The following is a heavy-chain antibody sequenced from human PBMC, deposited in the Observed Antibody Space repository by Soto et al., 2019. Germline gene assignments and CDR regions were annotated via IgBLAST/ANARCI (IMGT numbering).Heavy chain of an antibody. CDR1: GGSISSGDYY. V-gene: IGHV4-30-4*01. J-gene: IGHJ5*02. CDR2: IDYSGST. CDR3: ARGGYCTSTRCQHTLYTCFDP. Sequence: SETLSLTCTVSGGSISSGDYYWSWIRQPPGKGLEWIGYIDYSGSTYYNPSLKSRVTISVDTSKNQFSLKLSSVTAADTAVYYCARGGYCTSTRCQHTLYTCFDPWGQGTLVTVS. D-gene: IGHD2-2*01.